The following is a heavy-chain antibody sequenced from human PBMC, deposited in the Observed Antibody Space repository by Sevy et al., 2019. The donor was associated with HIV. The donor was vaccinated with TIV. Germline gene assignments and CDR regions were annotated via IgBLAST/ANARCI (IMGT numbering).Heavy chain of an antibody. Sequence: SESLSLTCTVSGGSITSLYWSWIRQPPGKGLEWIANIYYNGHINYNPSLKSRVTLSLDTSKNQFSLRLSSVTAADTAMYYCAGENAWGRCYSWGQGTLVTVSS. D-gene: IGHD1-26*01. V-gene: IGHV4-59*11. J-gene: IGHJ4*02. CDR1: GGSITSLY. CDR2: IYYNGHI. CDR3: AGENAWGRCYS.